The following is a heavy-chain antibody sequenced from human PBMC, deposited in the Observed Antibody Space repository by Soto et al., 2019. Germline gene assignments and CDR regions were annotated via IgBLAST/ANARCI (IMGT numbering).Heavy chain of an antibody. CDR1: GFTFSSCA. D-gene: IGHD3-3*01. Sequence: PWGSLRLSCEGTGFTFSSCAMNWFRQVPGKGLEWVAGLSASGSRTFYAESVKGRFTISRDNSKNTVFLQMDSLRAEDAALYFCAKSHTVLVKLHSWGQGTLVTVSS. CDR3: AKSHTVLVKLHS. CDR2: LSASGSRT. V-gene: IGHV3-23*01. J-gene: IGHJ4*02.